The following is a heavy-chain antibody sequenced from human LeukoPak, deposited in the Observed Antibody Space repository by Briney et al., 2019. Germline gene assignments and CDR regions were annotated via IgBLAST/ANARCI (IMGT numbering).Heavy chain of an antibody. J-gene: IGHJ5*02. CDR1: GGSISSGDYY. Sequence: SQTLSLTCTVSGGSISSGDYYWSWIRQPPGKGLEWIGYIYYSGSTYYNPSLKSRVTISVDTSKNQFSLKLSSVTAADTAVYYCARAVVVPAAIILDPWGQGTLVTVSS. CDR3: ARAVVVPAAIILDP. D-gene: IGHD2-2*01. V-gene: IGHV4-30-4*08. CDR2: IYYSGST.